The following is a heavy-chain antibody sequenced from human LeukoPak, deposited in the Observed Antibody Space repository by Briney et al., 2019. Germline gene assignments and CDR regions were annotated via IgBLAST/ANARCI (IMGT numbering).Heavy chain of an antibody. V-gene: IGHV3-48*01. CDR3: AGNYDSSGYYPSPFDY. CDR2: ISSSSSTI. Sequence: GGSLRLSCAASGFTFSSYSMNWVRQAPGKGLEWVSYISSSSSTIYYADSEKGRFTISRDNSRNTLYLQMNSLRAEDAAVYYCAGNYDSSGYYPSPFDYWGQGTLVTVSS. CDR1: GFTFSSYS. D-gene: IGHD3-22*01. J-gene: IGHJ4*02.